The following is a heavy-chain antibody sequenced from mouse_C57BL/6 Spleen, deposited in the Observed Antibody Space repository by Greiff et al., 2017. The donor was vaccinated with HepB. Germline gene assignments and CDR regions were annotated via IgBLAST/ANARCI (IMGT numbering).Heavy chain of an antibody. CDR2: IDPEDGET. J-gene: IGHJ2*01. D-gene: IGHD2-3*01. Sequence: VTLKVSGAELVKPGASVKLSCTASGFNIKDYYMHWVKQRTEQGLEWIGRIDPEDGETKYAPKFQGKATITADTSSNTAYLQLSSLTSEDTAVYYCARDRDGYYDYFDYWGQGTTLTVSS. V-gene: IGHV14-2*01. CDR1: GFNIKDYY. CDR3: ARDRDGYYDYFDY.